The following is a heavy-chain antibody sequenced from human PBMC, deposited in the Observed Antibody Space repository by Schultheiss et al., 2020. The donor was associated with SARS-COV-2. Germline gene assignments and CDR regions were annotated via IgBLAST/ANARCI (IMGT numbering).Heavy chain of an antibody. D-gene: IGHD6-19*01. Sequence: GESLKISCKGSGYSFTSYWIGWVRQMPGKGLEWVGIIYPGDSDTRYSPSFQGQVTISADKSISTAYLQWSSLKASDTAMYYCARDPVFFSSGWESNWFDPWGQGTLVTVSS. CDR1: GYSFTSYW. CDR2: IYPGDSDT. CDR3: ARDPVFFSSGWESNWFDP. V-gene: IGHV5-51*01. J-gene: IGHJ5*02.